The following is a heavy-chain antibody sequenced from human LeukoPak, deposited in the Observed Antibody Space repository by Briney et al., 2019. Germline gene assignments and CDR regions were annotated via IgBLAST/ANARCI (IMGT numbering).Heavy chain of an antibody. CDR3: ARGYCSSTSCYPSRGTRWFDP. Sequence: PSETLSLTCAVYSGSFSDYYWSWIRQPPGKGLEWIGEINQSGSTNYSPSLKSRVTISVDTPKNQFSLKLSSVTAADTAMYYCARGYCSSTSCYPSRGTRWFDPWGQGTLVTVSS. V-gene: IGHV4-34*01. CDR2: INQSGST. CDR1: SGSFSDYY. J-gene: IGHJ5*02. D-gene: IGHD2-2*01.